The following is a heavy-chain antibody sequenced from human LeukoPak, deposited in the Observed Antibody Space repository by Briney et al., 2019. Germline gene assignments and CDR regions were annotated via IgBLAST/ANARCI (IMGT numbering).Heavy chain of an antibody. J-gene: IGHJ4*02. D-gene: IGHD4-17*01. CDR3: ARQSTANGDYDY. V-gene: IGHV4-39*01. CDR1: GGSISTYY. Sequence: PSETLSLTCAVSGGSISTYYWGWIRQPPGKGLEWIGSIYYSGSTYYNPSLKSRVTISVDTSKNQFSLKLSSVTAADTAVYYCARQSTANGDYDYWGQGTLVTVSS. CDR2: IYYSGST.